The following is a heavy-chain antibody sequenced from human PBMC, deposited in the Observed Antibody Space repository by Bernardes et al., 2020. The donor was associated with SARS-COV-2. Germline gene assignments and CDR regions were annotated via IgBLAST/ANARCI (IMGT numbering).Heavy chain of an antibody. CDR2: ISHSGKT. Sequence: SETLSLTCAVSGGPLSGYYWSWIRQSPGKGLEWIGEISHSGKTKYSASLESRITISIDASKNQISLTLTSVTAADTGLYFCAREAVESSSWPRDWFDPWGQVTLVTVAS. CDR1: GGPLSGYY. J-gene: IGHJ5*02. CDR3: AREAVESSSWPRDWFDP. D-gene: IGHD6-6*01. V-gene: IGHV4-34*01.